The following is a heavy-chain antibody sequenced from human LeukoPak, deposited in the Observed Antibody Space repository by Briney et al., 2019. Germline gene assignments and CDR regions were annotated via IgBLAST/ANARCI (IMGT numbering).Heavy chain of an antibody. CDR3: AVEGSGYSYGYIDY. CDR1: GGSISSSSYY. D-gene: IGHD5-18*01. Sequence: SETLSLTCTVSGGSISSSSYYWGWIRQPPGKGLEWIGSIYYSGSTYYNPSLKSRVTISVDTSKNQLSLKLSSVTAADTAVYYCAVEGSGYSYGYIDYWGQGTLVTVSS. J-gene: IGHJ4*02. CDR2: IYYSGST. V-gene: IGHV4-39*01.